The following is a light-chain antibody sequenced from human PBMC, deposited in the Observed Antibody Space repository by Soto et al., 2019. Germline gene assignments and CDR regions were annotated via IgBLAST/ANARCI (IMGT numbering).Light chain of an antibody. CDR2: DAS. J-gene: IGKJ3*01. CDR3: QQYQNLPRGFT. V-gene: IGKV1-33*01. Sequence: DIQMTQSPSSLSASVGDRVTITCQASQDISNYLNWYQQKPGKAPKLLIYDASNLETGVPSRFSGSGSGTDFTSTISSLQPEDIAAYYCQQYQNLPRGFTFGPGTEVDIK. CDR1: QDISNY.